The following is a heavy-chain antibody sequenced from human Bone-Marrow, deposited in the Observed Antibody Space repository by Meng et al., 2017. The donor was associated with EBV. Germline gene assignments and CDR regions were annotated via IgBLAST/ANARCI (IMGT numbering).Heavy chain of an antibody. CDR3: AKGDRRGIAVAGLFDY. CDR1: GITFSSYA. J-gene: IGHJ4*02. V-gene: IGHV3-23*01. CDR2: ISGSGGST. D-gene: IGHD6-19*01. Sequence: EVQLLESXXGXVXXGGXVRLSCVASGITFSSYAMSWVRQAPGKGLEWVSAISGSGGSTYYADSVKGRFTISRDNSKNTLYLQMNSLRAEDTAVYYCAKGDRRGIAVAGLFDYWGQGTLVTVSS.